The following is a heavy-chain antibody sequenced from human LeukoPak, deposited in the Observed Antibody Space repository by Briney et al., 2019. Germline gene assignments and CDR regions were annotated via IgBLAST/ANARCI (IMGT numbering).Heavy chain of an antibody. V-gene: IGHV3-30*02. Sequence: GGSLRLSCAASGFTFSNYGIHWVRQAPGKGLEWVAFIRYDGSNKYYADSVKGRFTISRDNSKNMLYLQMNSLRVEDTAVYYCAKDLGGPDSWDPWGFDYWGQGTLVTVSS. J-gene: IGHJ4*02. CDR1: GFTFSNYG. CDR2: IRYDGSNK. D-gene: IGHD2-15*01. CDR3: AKDLGGPDSWDPWGFDY.